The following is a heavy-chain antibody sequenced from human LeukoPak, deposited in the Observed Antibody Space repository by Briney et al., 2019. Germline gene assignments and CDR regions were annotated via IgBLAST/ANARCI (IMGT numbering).Heavy chain of an antibody. CDR2: IYSGGST. D-gene: IGHD6-13*01. CDR1: GSTVSSNY. J-gene: IGHJ4*02. CDR3: ARDQGGEYSSSWFDF. Sequence: PGGSLRLSCAASGSTVSSNYMTWIRQAPGKGLEWVSTIYSGGSTYYVDSVKGRFTISRDSSKNTLYLQMSSLRDDDTAVYYCARDQGGEYSSSWFDFWGQGTLVTVSS. V-gene: IGHV3-66*01.